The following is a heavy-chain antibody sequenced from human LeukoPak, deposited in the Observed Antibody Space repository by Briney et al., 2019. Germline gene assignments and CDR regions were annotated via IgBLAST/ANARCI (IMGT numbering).Heavy chain of an antibody. Sequence: GASVKVSCKASGYTFTSYYMHWVRQAPGQGLEWMGIINPSGGSTSYAQKFQGRVTMTRDTSTSTVYMELSSLRSEDTAVYYCASPLGYCSSTSCYERPYGMDVWGQGTTVTVS. V-gene: IGHV1-46*01. D-gene: IGHD2-2*01. CDR1: GYTFTSYY. CDR2: INPSGGST. CDR3: ASPLGYCSSTSCYERPYGMDV. J-gene: IGHJ6*02.